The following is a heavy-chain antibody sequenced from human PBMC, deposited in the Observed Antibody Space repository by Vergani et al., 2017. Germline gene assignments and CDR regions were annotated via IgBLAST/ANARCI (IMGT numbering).Heavy chain of an antibody. CDR1: GFTFDDYA. Sequence: EVQLVESGGGLVQPGRSLRLSCAASGFTFDDYAMHWVRQAPGKGLEWVSGISWNSGSIGYADSVKGRFTISRDNAKNSLYLQMNSLRAEDTALDYCAKGSARDSSGDKFDYWGQGTLVTVSS. CDR2: ISWNSGSI. D-gene: IGHD3-22*01. J-gene: IGHJ4*02. V-gene: IGHV3-9*01. CDR3: AKGSARDSSGDKFDY.